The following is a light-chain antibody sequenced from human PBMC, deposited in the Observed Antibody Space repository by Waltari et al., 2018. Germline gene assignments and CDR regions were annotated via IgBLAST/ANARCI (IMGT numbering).Light chain of an antibody. CDR2: DVT. J-gene: IGLJ3*02. V-gene: IGLV2-14*03. Sequence: QSALTQPASVSGSPGPSIPIPCTGPSSDAGVYNYVPWFQHHPNKAPRHLIFDVTNRPSGVSNRFSGSKSGNTASLTISGLQAEDEADYYCSSYTSRATWVFGGGTRLAVL. CDR3: SSYTSRATWV. CDR1: SSDAGVYNY.